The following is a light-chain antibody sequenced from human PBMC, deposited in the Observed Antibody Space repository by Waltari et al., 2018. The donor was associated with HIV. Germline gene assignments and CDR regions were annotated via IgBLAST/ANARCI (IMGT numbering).Light chain of an antibody. CDR3: QQADSLPLT. CDR2: AAS. V-gene: IGKV1-12*01. J-gene: IGKJ4*01. CDR1: QDISRS. Sequence: DIQLTQSPSYVSASVGDTVTVTCRASQDISRSLAWYQQKPGKAPELLIFAASTLHSGVSSRFSGSGSGTSFTLTINTLRTEDFATYYCQQADSLPLTFGGGTKVEI.